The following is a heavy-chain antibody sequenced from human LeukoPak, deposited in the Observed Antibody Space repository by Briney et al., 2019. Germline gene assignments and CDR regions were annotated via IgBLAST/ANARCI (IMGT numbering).Heavy chain of an antibody. J-gene: IGHJ5*02. V-gene: IGHV1-2*02. CDR1: GYTFTGYY. Sequence: EASVKVSCKASGYTFTGYYMHWVRQAPGQGLEWMGWINPNSGGTNYAQKFQGRVTMTRDTSISTAYMELRSLRSDDTAVYYCARDHAAGWELPLNWFDPWGQGTLVTVSS. D-gene: IGHD1-26*01. CDR2: INPNSGGT. CDR3: ARDHAAGWELPLNWFDP.